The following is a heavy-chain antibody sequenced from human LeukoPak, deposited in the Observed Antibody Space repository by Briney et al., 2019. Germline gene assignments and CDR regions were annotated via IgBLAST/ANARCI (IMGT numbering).Heavy chain of an antibody. CDR1: GYSISSGYY. D-gene: IGHD6-13*01. Sequence: PSETLSLTCTVSGYSISSGYYWGWIRQPPGKGLEWIGSIYHSGSTYYNPSLKSRVTISVDTSKNQFSLKLSSVTAADTAVYYCARDGPIAAAGTGYYYGMDVWGQGTTVTVSS. CDR2: IYHSGST. CDR3: ARDGPIAAAGTGYYYGMDV. J-gene: IGHJ6*02. V-gene: IGHV4-38-2*02.